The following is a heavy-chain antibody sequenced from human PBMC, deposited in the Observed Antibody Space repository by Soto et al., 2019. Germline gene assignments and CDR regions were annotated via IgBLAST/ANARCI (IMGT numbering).Heavy chain of an antibody. Sequence: QVHLVESGGGVVQPGGSLRLSCTASGFTFNKFGMHWVRQTPGKGLEWVAAVSYDGNHDFYADSVRGRLIISRDNSKNTLYLQLNTLKPDDTAVYYCVKERADFVTVPHATSGMDVWCPGTTVTVSS. V-gene: IGHV3-30*18. CDR3: VKERADFVTVPHATSGMDV. J-gene: IGHJ6*02. CDR1: GFTFNKFG. CDR2: VSYDGNHD. D-gene: IGHD3-3*01.